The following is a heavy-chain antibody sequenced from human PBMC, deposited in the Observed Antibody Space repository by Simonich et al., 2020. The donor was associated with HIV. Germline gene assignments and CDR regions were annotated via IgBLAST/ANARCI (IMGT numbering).Heavy chain of an antibody. J-gene: IGHJ1*01. D-gene: IGHD5-12*01. CDR3: ARLYSGYDNYFQH. V-gene: IGHV4-59*01. CDR2: IYYSGSN. CDR1: GGSISSYY. Sequence: QVQLQESGPGLVQPSETLSLTCTVSGGSISSYYWSWFRQPPGKGLEWIGYIYYSGSNNHNPSLKSRVTNSVDTSKNQFSLKLSSVTAADTAVYYCARLYSGYDNYFQHWGQGTLVTVSS.